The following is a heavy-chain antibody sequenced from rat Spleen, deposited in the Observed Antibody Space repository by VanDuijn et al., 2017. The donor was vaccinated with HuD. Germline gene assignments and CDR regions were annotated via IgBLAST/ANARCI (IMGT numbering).Heavy chain of an antibody. CDR3: ARDKGGQLRGFAY. Sequence: QVQLKESGPGLVQPSQTLSLTCTVSGFSLSSYGVIWVRQPSGKGLEWMGVIWNTGGTRYNSVFKSRLSLSKDTSKSQVFLKMNSLQTEDTATYYCARDKGGQLRGFAYWGQGTLVTVSS. D-gene: IGHD1-10*01. CDR1: GFSLSSYG. J-gene: IGHJ3*01. CDR2: IWNTGGT. V-gene: IGHV2-41*01.